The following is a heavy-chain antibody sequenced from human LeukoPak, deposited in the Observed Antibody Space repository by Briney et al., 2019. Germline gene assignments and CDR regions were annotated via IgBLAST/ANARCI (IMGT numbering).Heavy chain of an antibody. V-gene: IGHV3-7*03. CDR3: ARGASSSP. CDR2: IKQDGSER. CDR1: GFTFSTFW. D-gene: IGHD6-13*01. J-gene: IGHJ5*02. Sequence: GGSLRLSCEASGFTFSTFWMTWVRQVPGKGLEWVANIKQDGSERNYVDSVKGRFTISRDNAKNSLYLQMNSLRAEDTAVYYCARGASSSPWGPGTLVTVSP.